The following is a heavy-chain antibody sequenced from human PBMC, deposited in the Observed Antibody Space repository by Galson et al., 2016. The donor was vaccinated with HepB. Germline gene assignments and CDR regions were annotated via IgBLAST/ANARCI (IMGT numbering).Heavy chain of an antibody. CDR2: ITGSGGTT. Sequence: SLRLSCAASGFTFIYYSMHWVRQAPGKGLEWVSAITGSGGTTSYADSVKGRFTISRDNSKNTLYLQMNSLRAEDTAIYYCANQKMLSQMYYFGMDVWGQGTTVTVSS. J-gene: IGHJ6*02. CDR3: ANQKMLSQMYYFGMDV. D-gene: IGHD2-8*01. V-gene: IGHV3-23*01. CDR1: GFTFIYYS.